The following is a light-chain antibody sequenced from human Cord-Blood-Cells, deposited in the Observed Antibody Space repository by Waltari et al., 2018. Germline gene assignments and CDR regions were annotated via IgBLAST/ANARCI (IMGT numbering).Light chain of an antibody. CDR2: GAS. J-gene: IGKJ4*01. CDR1: HSVSSN. V-gene: IGKV3-15*01. Sequence: EIVMKQSPATLSVSPVERATLSCSASHSVSSNLAWYQQKPGQAPRLLIYGASTRATGIAARFSGSGSGTEFTLTISILQSEDFAVYYCQQYNNWPLTFGGGTKVEIK. CDR3: QQYNNWPLT.